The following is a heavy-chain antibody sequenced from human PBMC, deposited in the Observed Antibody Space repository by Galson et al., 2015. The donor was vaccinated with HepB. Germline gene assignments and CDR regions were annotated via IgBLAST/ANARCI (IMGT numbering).Heavy chain of an antibody. J-gene: IGHJ5*02. Sequence: SVKVSCKASGGTFSSYAISWVRQAPGQGLEWMGGIIPIFGTANYAQKFQGRVTITADESTSTAYMELSSLRSEDTAVYYCAREAQQLVQDANWFDPWGQGTLVTVSS. CDR2: IIPIFGTA. D-gene: IGHD6-13*01. CDR1: GGTFSSYA. V-gene: IGHV1-69*13. CDR3: AREAQQLVQDANWFDP.